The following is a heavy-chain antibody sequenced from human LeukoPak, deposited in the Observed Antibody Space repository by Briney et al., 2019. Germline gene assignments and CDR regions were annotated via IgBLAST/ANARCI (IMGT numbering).Heavy chain of an antibody. CDR3: AKEGLYGAFDI. V-gene: IGHV3-48*03. CDR2: ISSSGSTI. CDR1: GFTFSSYE. J-gene: IGHJ3*02. D-gene: IGHD2-8*01. Sequence: GGSLRLSCAASGFTFSSYEMNWVRQAPGKGLEWVSYISSSGSTIYYADSVKGRFTISRDNSKNSLYLQMNSLRAEDTALYYCAKEGLYGAFDIWGQGTMVTVSS.